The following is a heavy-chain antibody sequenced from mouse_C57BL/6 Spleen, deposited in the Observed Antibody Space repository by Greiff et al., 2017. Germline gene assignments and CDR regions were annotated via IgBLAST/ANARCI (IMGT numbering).Heavy chain of an antibody. CDR3: ASLSTMIKFDY. D-gene: IGHD2-4*01. CDR2: ISYDGSN. J-gene: IGHJ2*01. Sequence: EVKLQESGPGLVKPSQSLSLTCSVTGYSITSGYYWNWIRQFPGNKLEWMGYISYDGSNNYNPSLKNRISITRDTSKNQFFLKLNSVTTEDTATYYCASLSTMIKFDYWGQGTTLTVSS. V-gene: IGHV3-6*01. CDR1: GYSITSGYY.